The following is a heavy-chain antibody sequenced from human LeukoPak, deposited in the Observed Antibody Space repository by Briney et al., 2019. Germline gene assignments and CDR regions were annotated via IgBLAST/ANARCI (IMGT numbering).Heavy chain of an antibody. Sequence: GGSLRLSCAASGFTFSSYSMNWVRQAPGKGLEWVSSISGSGGSTYRADSVKGRFTISRDNSKNTLYLQMNSLRAEDTAVYYCAKSMAAYYYYGMDVWGQGTTVTVSS. V-gene: IGHV3-23*01. CDR2: ISGSGGST. CDR1: GFTFSSYS. CDR3: AKSMAAYYYYGMDV. D-gene: IGHD5-24*01. J-gene: IGHJ6*02.